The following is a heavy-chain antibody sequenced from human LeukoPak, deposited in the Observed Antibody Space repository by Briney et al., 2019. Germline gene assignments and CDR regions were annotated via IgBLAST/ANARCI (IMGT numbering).Heavy chain of an antibody. Sequence: ASVKVSCKASGYTFTSYYMHWVRQAPGQGLEWMGIINPSGGSTSYAQKFQGRVTMTRDTSTSTVYMELSSLRSEDTAVYYCARDCSSTSCYHMADAFDIWGQGTMVTVSS. CDR1: GYTFTSYY. D-gene: IGHD2-2*01. CDR2: INPSGGST. V-gene: IGHV1-46*01. CDR3: ARDCSSTSCYHMADAFDI. J-gene: IGHJ3*02.